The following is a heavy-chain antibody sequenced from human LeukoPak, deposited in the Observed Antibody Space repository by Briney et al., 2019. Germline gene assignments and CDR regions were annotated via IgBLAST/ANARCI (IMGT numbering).Heavy chain of an antibody. CDR2: MYYSGST. J-gene: IGHJ4*02. D-gene: IGHD6-19*01. CDR1: GGSISSSNYY. Sequence: SETLSLTCTVSGGSISSSNYYWGWIRQPPGKGLELIASMYYSGSTFYNPSLKSRVTISVDTSKNQFSLRLSSVTAADTAVYYCASLRSLMTLAGLDSWGQGTLVTVSS. V-gene: IGHV4-39*01. CDR3: ASLRSLMTLAGLDS.